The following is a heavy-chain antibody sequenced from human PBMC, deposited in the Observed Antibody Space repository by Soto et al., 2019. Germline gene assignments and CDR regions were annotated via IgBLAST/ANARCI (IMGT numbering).Heavy chain of an antibody. Sequence: QVHLVQSGAEVKKPGASVKVSCKGSGYAFTTYGITWVRQAPGQGLEWKGWISAHNGNTIYAQKLQGRVTVTRDTSTSTAYMELRSLRSDDTAVYYCARGRYGDYWGQGALVTVSS. CDR2: ISAHNGNT. CDR1: GYAFTTYG. CDR3: ARGRYGDY. D-gene: IGHD1-1*01. J-gene: IGHJ4*02. V-gene: IGHV1-18*01.